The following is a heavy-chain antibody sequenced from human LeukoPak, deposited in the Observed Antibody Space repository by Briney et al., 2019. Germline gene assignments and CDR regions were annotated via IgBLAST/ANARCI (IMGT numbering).Heavy chain of an antibody. CDR2: IKQDGSEK. Sequence: GGSLRLSCAASGLSFSTYSMSWVRQAPGKGLEWVANIKQDGSEKYYVDSVKGRFTISRDNAKNSLYLQMNSLRAEDTAVYYCARDWEVGYYDSSGYYNYWGQGTLVTVSS. V-gene: IGHV3-7*01. CDR1: GLSFSTYS. D-gene: IGHD3-22*01. J-gene: IGHJ4*02. CDR3: ARDWEVGYYDSSGYYNY.